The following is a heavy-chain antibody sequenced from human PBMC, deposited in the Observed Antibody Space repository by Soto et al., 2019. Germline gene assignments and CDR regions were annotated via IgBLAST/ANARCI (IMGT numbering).Heavy chain of an antibody. D-gene: IGHD2-2*01. CDR1: GGSISSYY. Sequence: SETLSLTCTVSGGSISSYYWSWIRQPPGKGLEYIGYIYDSGSTNYNPSLKSRVTISVDTSKNQFSLKLSSVTAADTALYFCARLGRYQMGIFDYWGQGTLVTVS. CDR2: IYDSGST. CDR3: ARLGRYQMGIFDY. J-gene: IGHJ4*02. V-gene: IGHV4-59*08.